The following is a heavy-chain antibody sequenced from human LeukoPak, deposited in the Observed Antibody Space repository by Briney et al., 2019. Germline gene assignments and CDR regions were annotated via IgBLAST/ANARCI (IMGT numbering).Heavy chain of an antibody. CDR3: ARGGPYYYDSSSYLPLDY. D-gene: IGHD3-22*01. Sequence: ASVKVSCKASGYTFTSYDINWVRQATGQGLEWMGWMNPNSDNTGYAQKFQGRVTMTRNTSISTAYMELSSLRSKDTAVYYCARGGPYYYDSSSYLPLDYWGQGTLVTVSS. J-gene: IGHJ4*02. CDR2: MNPNSDNT. V-gene: IGHV1-8*01. CDR1: GYTFTSYD.